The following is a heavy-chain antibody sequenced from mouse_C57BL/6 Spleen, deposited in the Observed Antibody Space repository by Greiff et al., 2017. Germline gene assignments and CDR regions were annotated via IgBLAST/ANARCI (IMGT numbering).Heavy chain of an antibody. V-gene: IGHV1-64*01. D-gene: IGHD2-4*01. CDR2: IHPNSGGT. CDR3: ARVSDDYGGNWDFDV. CDR1: GYTFTSYW. Sequence: VQLQQPGAELVKPGASVKLSCKASGYTFTSYWMNWVKQRPGQGLEWIGVIHPNSGGTNYNEKFKSKATVTVDNSSSTAYMQLSSLTSEDSAVYYCARVSDDYGGNWDFDVWGTGTTVTVSS. J-gene: IGHJ1*03.